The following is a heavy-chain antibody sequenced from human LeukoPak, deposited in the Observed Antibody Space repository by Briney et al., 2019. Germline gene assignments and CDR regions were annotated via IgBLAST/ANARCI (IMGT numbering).Heavy chain of an antibody. CDR1: GYTFTSYD. D-gene: IGHD3-10*01. CDR2: MNPKSGNT. Sequence: GASVKVSCKASGYTFTSYDINWVRQVTGQGLEWMGWMNPKSGNTGYAQKFQGRVTMTRNTSISTAYMELSSLRSEDTAVYYCARGRASIKILWFGELLSDCDYWGQGTLVTVSS. V-gene: IGHV1-8*02. J-gene: IGHJ4*02. CDR3: ARGRASIKILWFGELLSDCDY.